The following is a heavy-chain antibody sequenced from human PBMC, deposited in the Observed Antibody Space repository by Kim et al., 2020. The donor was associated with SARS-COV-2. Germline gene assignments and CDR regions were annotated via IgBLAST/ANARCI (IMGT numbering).Heavy chain of an antibody. CDR3: ARVAPSVTNYFYYGLDV. V-gene: IGHV3-11*05. CDR1: GFTFSDHY. CDR2: IIYTGTFT. Sequence: GGSLRLSCAGSGFTFSDHYFSWIRQAPGKGLEWVSYIIYTGTFTDYADSVKGRFTISRDNTKNSLFLQMDSLTAEDTAVYYCARVAPSVTNYFYYGLDV. J-gene: IGHJ6*01. D-gene: IGHD4-17*01.